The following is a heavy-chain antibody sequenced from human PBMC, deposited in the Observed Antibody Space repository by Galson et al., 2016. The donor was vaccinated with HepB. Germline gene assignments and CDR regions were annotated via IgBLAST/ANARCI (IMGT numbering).Heavy chain of an antibody. D-gene: IGHD3-10*01. J-gene: IGHJ4*02. CDR2: IKQYGSEK. CDR1: GFAFGSYW. Sequence: SLRLSCAASGFAFGSYWMSWVRQAPGKGLEWVANIKQYGSEKYFVDSVKGRFTISRDNAKNSLYLQMNSLRAEDTAVYYCAKGRGGVSIHWGQGTLVTVSS. CDR3: AKGRGGVSIH. V-gene: IGHV3-7*01.